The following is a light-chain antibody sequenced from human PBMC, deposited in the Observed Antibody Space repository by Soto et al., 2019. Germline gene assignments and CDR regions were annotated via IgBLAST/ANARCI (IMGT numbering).Light chain of an antibody. Sequence: EIVLTQSPGTLSLSRGERATLSCRASQSVRSSHLAWYQQKPGQAPRLLVYGASSRATGIPDRFSGSGSGTDFTLTISRLEPEDFAVYYCQQYGSSPLWTFGQGTKVDIK. V-gene: IGKV3-20*01. J-gene: IGKJ1*01. CDR2: GAS. CDR3: QQYGSSPLWT. CDR1: QSVRSSH.